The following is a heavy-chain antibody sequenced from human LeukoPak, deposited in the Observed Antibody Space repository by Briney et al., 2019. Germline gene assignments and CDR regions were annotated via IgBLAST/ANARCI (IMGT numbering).Heavy chain of an antibody. CDR3: ARAISSSWSGRDYGMDV. D-gene: IGHD6-13*01. J-gene: IGHJ6*02. V-gene: IGHV3-21*01. Sequence: PGGSLRLSCAASGFTFSSSSMNWVRQAPGKGLEWVSSISSSSSYIYYADSVKGRFTISRDNAKNSLYLQMNSLRAEDTAVYYCARAISSSWSGRDYGMDVWGQGTTVTVSS. CDR1: GFTFSSSS. CDR2: ISSSSSYI.